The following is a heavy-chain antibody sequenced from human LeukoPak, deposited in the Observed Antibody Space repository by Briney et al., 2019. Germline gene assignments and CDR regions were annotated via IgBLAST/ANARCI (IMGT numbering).Heavy chain of an antibody. Sequence: ASVKVSCKASGYTFTGYDINWVRQATGQGLEWMGWMNPNSGNTGYAQKFQGRVTITRNTSISTAYMELSSLRSEDTAVYYCARDDLTGGVDYWGQGTLVTVSS. CDR1: GYTFTGYD. D-gene: IGHD1-26*01. CDR3: ARDDLTGGVDY. V-gene: IGHV1-8*03. J-gene: IGHJ4*02. CDR2: MNPNSGNT.